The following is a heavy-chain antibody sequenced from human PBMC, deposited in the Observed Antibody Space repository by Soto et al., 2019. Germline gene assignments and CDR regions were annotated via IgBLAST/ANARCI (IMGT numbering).Heavy chain of an antibody. CDR1: GYSIRSGYF. D-gene: IGHD3-22*01. CDR2: GYQSGST. Sequence: LSLTYDVSGYSIRSGYFWAWFRQPPGKRLGWVASGYQSGSTYKNPALKSRVTISVDTSKNLYSLTLTSVTDADTGVYYCVRDGGRYGYYYDDSGYFSFDYWGQGTPVTVSS. J-gene: IGHJ4*02. V-gene: IGHV4-38-2*01. CDR3: VRDGGRYGYYYDDSGYFSFDY.